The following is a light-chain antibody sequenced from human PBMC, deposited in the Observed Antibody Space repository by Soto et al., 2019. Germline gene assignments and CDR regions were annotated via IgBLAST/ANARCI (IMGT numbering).Light chain of an antibody. V-gene: IGLV2-14*01. CDR2: EVS. Sequence: QSVITQPSSVSGSPGQSITISCAGTSSDIGGYNYVSWYQQHPGKAPKVMIYEVSNRPSGVSNRFSGSKSGNTASLTISGLQAEDEADYYCSSYTSSSTLYVFGSGTKVTVL. J-gene: IGLJ1*01. CDR3: SSYTSSSTLYV. CDR1: SSDIGGYNY.